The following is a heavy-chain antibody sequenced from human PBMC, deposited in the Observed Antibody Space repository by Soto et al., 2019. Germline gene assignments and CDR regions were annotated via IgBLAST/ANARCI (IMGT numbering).Heavy chain of an antibody. CDR1: GGSFRGYY. V-gene: IGHV4-34*01. CDR3: ARHPKGGIAAAANYYGMDV. CDR2: INHSGST. Sequence: SETQSLTCAVYGGSFRGYYWSWIRQPPGKGLEWIGEINHSGSTNYNPSLKSRVTISVDTSKNQFSLKLSSVTAADTAVYYCARHPKGGIAAAANYYGMDVWGQGTTVTVSS. D-gene: IGHD6-13*01. J-gene: IGHJ6*02.